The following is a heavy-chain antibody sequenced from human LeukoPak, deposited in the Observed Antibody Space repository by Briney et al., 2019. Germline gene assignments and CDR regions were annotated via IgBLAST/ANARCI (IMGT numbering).Heavy chain of an antibody. CDR3: AGGDIVVVPAATDAFDI. J-gene: IGHJ3*02. D-gene: IGHD2-2*01. V-gene: IGHV4-4*07. Sequence: SETLSLTCTVSGGSISSYYWSWIRQPAGKGLEWIGRIYTSGSTNYNPSLKSRVTMSVDTSKNQFSLKLSSVTAADTAVYYCAGGDIVVVPAATDAFDIWGQGTMVTVSS. CDR1: GGSISSYY. CDR2: IYTSGST.